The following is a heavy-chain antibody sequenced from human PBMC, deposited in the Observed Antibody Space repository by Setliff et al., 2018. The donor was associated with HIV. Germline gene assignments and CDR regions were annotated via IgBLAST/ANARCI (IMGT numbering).Heavy chain of an antibody. CDR1: GGSINSRGDY. V-gene: IGHV4-31*03. J-gene: IGHJ6*04. CDR2: IYYAGST. Sequence: PSETLSLTCTVSGGSINSRGDYWSWVRQHPGKGLEWIGYIYYAGSTYSNPSLQSRVRISVDTSKNQFSLRLSSVTAADTAVYFCARDEIGVWGKGTTVTVSS. CDR3: ARDEIGV.